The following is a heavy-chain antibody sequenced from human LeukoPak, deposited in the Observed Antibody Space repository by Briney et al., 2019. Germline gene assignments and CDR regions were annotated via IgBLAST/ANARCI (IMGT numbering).Heavy chain of an antibody. CDR3: ARGLRGIMIRGAITDLNWFDA. CDR2: IYHSGST. V-gene: IGHV4-30-4*01. J-gene: IGHJ5*02. D-gene: IGHD3-10*01. CDR1: GGSISSGDYY. Sequence: SETLSLTCTVSGGSISSGDYYWTWIRQPPGKGLDWIGYIYHSGSTHYNSSLKSRLTISVDTSKNQFSLKLSSVTAADTAVYYCARGLRGIMIRGAITDLNWFDAWGQGTLAIVSS.